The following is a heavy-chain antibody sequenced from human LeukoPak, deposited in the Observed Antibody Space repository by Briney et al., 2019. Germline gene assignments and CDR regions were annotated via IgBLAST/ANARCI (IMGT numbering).Heavy chain of an antibody. J-gene: IGHJ5*02. D-gene: IGHD3-10*01. CDR3: ARGDYIP. CDR1: GGSISSYY. Sequence: SGTLSLTCTVSGGSISSYYWSWIRQPPGKGLEWIGYIYYSGSTNYNPSLKSRVTISVDTSKNQFSLKLSSVTAADTAVYYCARGDYIPWGQGTLVTVSS. V-gene: IGHV4-59*01. CDR2: IYYSGST.